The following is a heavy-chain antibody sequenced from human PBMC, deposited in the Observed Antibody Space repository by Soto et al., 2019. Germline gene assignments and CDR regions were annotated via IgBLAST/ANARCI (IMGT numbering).Heavy chain of an antibody. J-gene: IGHJ5*02. CDR2: IYHSGST. D-gene: IGHD4-4*01. V-gene: IGHV4-30-2*01. CDR1: GGSISSGGYS. CDR3: ARSTTVTTGCFGP. Sequence: SETLSLTCAVSGGSISSGGYSWSWIRQPPGKGLEWIGYIYHSGSTYYNPSLKSRVTISVDRSQNQFSLKLSSVTAADTAVYYCARSTTVTTGCFGPWGQGTLVTVSS.